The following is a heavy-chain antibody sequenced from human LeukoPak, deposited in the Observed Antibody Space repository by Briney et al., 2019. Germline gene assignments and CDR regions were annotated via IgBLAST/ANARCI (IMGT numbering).Heavy chain of an antibody. CDR2: MNPNSGNT. D-gene: IGHD4-17*01. Sequence: ASVKVSCKASGYTFTSYDINWVRQATGQGLEWMGWMNPNSGNTGYAQKFQGRVTITADESTSTAYMELSSLRSEDTAVYYCARDDYGDYEYYYYGMDVWGQGTTVTVSS. J-gene: IGHJ6*02. CDR3: ARDDYGDYEYYYYGMDV. V-gene: IGHV1-8*01. CDR1: GYTFTSYD.